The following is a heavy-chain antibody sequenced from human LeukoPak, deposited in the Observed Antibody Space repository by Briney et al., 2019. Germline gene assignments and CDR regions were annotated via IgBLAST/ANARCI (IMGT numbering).Heavy chain of an antibody. Sequence: GGSLRLSCAASGFTFSSYEMNWVRQAPGKGLEWVSYISSSGSTIYYADSVKGRFTISRDNAKNSLYLQMNSLRAEDTAVYYCARDGLSGYAFDYWGQGTLVTVSS. CDR2: ISSSGSTI. J-gene: IGHJ4*02. D-gene: IGHD5-12*01. CDR3: ARDGLSGYAFDY. V-gene: IGHV3-48*03. CDR1: GFTFSSYE.